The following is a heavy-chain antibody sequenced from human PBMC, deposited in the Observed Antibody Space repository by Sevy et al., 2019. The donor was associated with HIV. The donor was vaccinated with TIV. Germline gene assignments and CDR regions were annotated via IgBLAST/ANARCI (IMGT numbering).Heavy chain of an antibody. V-gene: IGHV1-18*01. CDR3: ARDDCSSLSCHGSLLY. J-gene: IGHJ4*02. CDR1: GYTFTSYG. D-gene: IGHD2-2*01. Sequence: ASVKVSCKASGYTFTSYGISWVRQAPGQGLEWMGWISTFNVNTNNAQKFQGRVTMTTDTSTSTAYMELTSLRSDDTVVYYCARDDCSSLSCHGSLLYWGQGTLVTVSS. CDR2: ISTFNVNT.